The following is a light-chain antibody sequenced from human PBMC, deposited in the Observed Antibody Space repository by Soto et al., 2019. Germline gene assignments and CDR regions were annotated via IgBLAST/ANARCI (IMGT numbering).Light chain of an antibody. V-gene: IGLV1-44*01. Sequence: QSVLTQPPSGSGTPGQSITISCSGSSSNIGTYTLNWYQHLPGTAPKLLFSTYDQRHSRVADRFSGSKSGTSASLAISGLQTEDEDDYYCAAWYDRVNGVVFGGGTKFTGL. CDR1: SSNIGTYT. CDR2: TYD. CDR3: AAWYDRVNGVV. J-gene: IGLJ2*01.